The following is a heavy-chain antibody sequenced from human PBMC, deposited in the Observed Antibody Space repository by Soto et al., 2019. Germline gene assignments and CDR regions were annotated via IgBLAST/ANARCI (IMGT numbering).Heavy chain of an antibody. V-gene: IGHV4-31*03. CDR3: ERAPPYHKVNWFDL. CDR1: SGSLSSGGYS. J-gene: IGHJ5*02. CDR2: SYFTGIT. Sequence: QEQLQESGPGLVEPSQTLSLTCTVSSGSLSSGGYSWNWIRQHPVQSLEWIGYSYFTGITYSTPSLKGRATLSADTSNSQFSPALRSVTAADTAIYYCERAPPYHKVNWFDLGGPGVLVTVSS.